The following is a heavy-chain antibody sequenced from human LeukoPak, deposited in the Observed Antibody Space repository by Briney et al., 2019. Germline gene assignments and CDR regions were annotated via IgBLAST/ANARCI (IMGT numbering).Heavy chain of an antibody. J-gene: IGHJ6*02. CDR1: GGSFSGYY. Sequence: PSETLSLTCAVYGGSFSGYYWSWIRQPPGKGLEWIGEINHSGSTNYNPSLKSRVTISVDTSKNQFSLKLSSVTAADTAVYYCARGPPRSSSWYPYYYYYYGMDVWGQGTTVTVSS. CDR3: ARGPPRSSSWYPYYYYYYGMDV. CDR2: INHSGST. V-gene: IGHV4-34*01. D-gene: IGHD6-13*01.